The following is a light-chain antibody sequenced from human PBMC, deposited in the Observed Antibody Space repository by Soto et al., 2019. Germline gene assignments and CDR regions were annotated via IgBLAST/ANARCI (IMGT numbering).Light chain of an antibody. J-gene: IGKJ1*01. CDR2: GAS. CDR3: QQYGSSPRT. V-gene: IGKV3-20*01. Sequence: EIVLTQSPGTLYLSPGERATLSCSASQSVSSSYLAWYQQKPGQAPRLLIYGASSRATGIPDRFSGSGSGTDFTLTISRLEPEDFAVYYCQQYGSSPRTFGQGTKVEIK. CDR1: QSVSSSY.